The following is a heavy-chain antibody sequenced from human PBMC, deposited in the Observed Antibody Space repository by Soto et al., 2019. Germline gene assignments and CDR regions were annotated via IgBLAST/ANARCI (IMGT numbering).Heavy chain of an antibody. J-gene: IGHJ6*02. CDR1: GGSITSYY. CDR2: IYYSGST. D-gene: IGHD3-10*01. Sequence: SETLSLTCTVSGGSITSYYWSWIRQPPGKGLEWIGYIYYSGSTNYNPSLKSRVTISVDTSKNQFSLKLSSVTAADTAVYYCASKRGNGMDVWGQGTTVTVSS. V-gene: IGHV4-59*01. CDR3: ASKRGNGMDV.